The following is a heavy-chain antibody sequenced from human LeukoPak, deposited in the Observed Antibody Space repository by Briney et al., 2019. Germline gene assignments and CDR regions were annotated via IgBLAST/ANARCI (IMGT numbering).Heavy chain of an antibody. D-gene: IGHD5-12*01. J-gene: IGHJ6*03. CDR2: IYHSGST. CDR1: GYSISSGYY. Sequence: PSETLSLTCTVSGYSISSGYYWGWIRQPPGKGLEWIGSIYHSGSTYYNPSLKSRVTISVDTSKNQFSLKLSSVTAADTAVYYRARLGKWPPNYYYYMDVWGKGTTVTISS. V-gene: IGHV4-38-2*02. CDR3: ARLGKWPPNYYYYMDV.